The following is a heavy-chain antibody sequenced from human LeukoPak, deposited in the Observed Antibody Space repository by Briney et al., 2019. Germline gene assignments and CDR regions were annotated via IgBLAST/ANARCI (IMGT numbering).Heavy chain of an antibody. CDR1: GFTFSSYE. V-gene: IGHV3-48*03. J-gene: IGHJ1*01. CDR3: AREGTGVVFQH. Sequence: GGSLRLSCAAPGFTFSSYEMNWVRQAPGKGLEWVSYISSSGRTIYYADPVKGRFTISRDHAKNSLYLQMNSLRAEDTAVYYCAREGTGVVFQHWGQGTLVTVSS. D-gene: IGHD3-3*01. CDR2: ISSSGRTI.